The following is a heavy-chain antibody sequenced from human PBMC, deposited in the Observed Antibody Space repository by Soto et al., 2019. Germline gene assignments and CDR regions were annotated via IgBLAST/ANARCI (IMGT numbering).Heavy chain of an antibody. D-gene: IGHD2-2*01. V-gene: IGHV3-21*01. CDR1: GFTFSSYS. CDR2: ISSSSSYI. J-gene: IGHJ5*02. Sequence: EVQLVESGGGLVKPGGSLRLSGAASGFTFSSYSMNWVRQAPGKGREWVSSISSSSSYIYYADSVKGRFTISRDNAKNSLYLQMNSLRAEDTAVYYCARKSRGCPSSTSCPNWFDPWGQGTLVTVSS. CDR3: ARKSRGCPSSTSCPNWFDP.